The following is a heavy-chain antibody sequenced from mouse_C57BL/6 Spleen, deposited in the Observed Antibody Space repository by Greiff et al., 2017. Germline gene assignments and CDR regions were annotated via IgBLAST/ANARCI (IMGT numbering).Heavy chain of an antibody. J-gene: IGHJ2*01. CDR3: ARLPRGYYFDY. V-gene: IGHV1-61*01. CDR1: GYTFTSYW. CDR2: IYPFDSET. Sequence: VQLQQPGAELVRPASSVKLSCKASGYTFTSYWMDWVKQRPGQGLEWIGNIYPFDSETHYNQKFKDKATLTVDKSSSTAYMQLSSLTSEDSAVYYCARLPRGYYFDYWGQGTTLTVSS.